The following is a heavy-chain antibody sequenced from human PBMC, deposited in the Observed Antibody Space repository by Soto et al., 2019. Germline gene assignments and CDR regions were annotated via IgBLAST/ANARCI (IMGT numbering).Heavy chain of an antibody. Sequence: SVKVSCKASGGTFSSYAISWVRQAPGQGLEWMGGIIPIFGTANCAQKFQGRVTITADKSTSTAYMELSSLRSEDTAVYYCARDIRSEDNYVWGSYRYTYFDYWGQGTLVTVSS. V-gene: IGHV1-69*06. CDR3: ARDIRSEDNYVWGSYRYTYFDY. J-gene: IGHJ4*02. CDR1: GGTFSSYA. D-gene: IGHD3-16*02. CDR2: IIPIFGTA.